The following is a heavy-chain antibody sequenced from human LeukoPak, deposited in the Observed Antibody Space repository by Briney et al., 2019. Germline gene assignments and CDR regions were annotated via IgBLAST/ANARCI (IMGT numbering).Heavy chain of an antibody. CDR1: GGSFSGYY. D-gene: IGHD6-19*01. V-gene: IGHV4-34*01. CDR2: INHSGST. J-gene: IGHJ4*02. Sequence: SETLSLTCAVYGGSFSGYYWSWIRQPPGKGLEWIGEINHSGSTNYNPSLKSRVTISVDTSKNQFSLKLSSVTAADTAVYYCARGIAVAGTLYYSDYWGQGTLVTVSS. CDR3: ARGIAVAGTLYYSDY.